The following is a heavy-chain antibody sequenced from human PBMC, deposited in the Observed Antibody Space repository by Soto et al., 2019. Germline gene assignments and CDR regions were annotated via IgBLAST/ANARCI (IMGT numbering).Heavy chain of an antibody. Sequence: QVQMQESGPGLVKPSQTLYLTCSVSGGSIIDSGSFYWNWIRQHPGKGLEWIGYIYYSGSTYYNRSLKSRATISLDTSKNQFSLKLTSVTAADTAIYDCARGEVVASNWFDPWGQGTLVTVSS. CDR2: IYYSGST. CDR1: GGSIIDSGSFY. J-gene: IGHJ5*02. CDR3: ARGEVVASNWFDP. D-gene: IGHD2-15*01. V-gene: IGHV4-31*03.